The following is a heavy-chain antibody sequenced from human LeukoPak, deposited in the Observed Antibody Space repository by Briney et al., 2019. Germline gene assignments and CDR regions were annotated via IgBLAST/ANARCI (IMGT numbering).Heavy chain of an antibody. CDR2: ITGSGTSI. CDR1: GFTFSDYE. J-gene: IGHJ4*02. V-gene: IGHV3-48*03. Sequence: GGSLRLSCAASGFTFSDYEMNWVRQAPGKGLEWVSYITGSGTSIYYADSVKGRFTISRDNAKNSLYLQMNSLRAEDTAAYYCATNPKSRAGFFDFWGQGTLVAVSS. D-gene: IGHD5-24*01. CDR3: ATNPKSRAGFFDF.